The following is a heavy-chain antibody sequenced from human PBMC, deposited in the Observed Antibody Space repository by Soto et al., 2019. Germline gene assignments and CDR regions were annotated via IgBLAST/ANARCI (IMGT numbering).Heavy chain of an antibody. CDR3: ARGGGSGSYKTWLDY. Sequence: SVKVSCKASGGTFSRYSISWVRQAPGQGLEWMGGIIPIFGTANYAQKFQGRVTITADESTSTAHMELSSLRSEDTAVYYCARGGGSGSYKTWLDYWGQGTLVTVSS. D-gene: IGHD1-26*01. CDR1: GGTFSRYS. V-gene: IGHV1-69*13. CDR2: IIPIFGTA. J-gene: IGHJ4*02.